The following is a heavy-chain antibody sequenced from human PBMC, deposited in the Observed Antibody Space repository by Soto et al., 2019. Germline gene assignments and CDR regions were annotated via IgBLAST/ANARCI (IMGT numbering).Heavy chain of an antibody. Sequence: QVQLVQSGAEVKKPGSSVKVSCKASGGTFSSYAISWVRQAPGQGLEWMGGIIPIFGTANYAQKFQGRVTIPADEATGTGYMEMSSLRSEDTAVYYCAGEKGSNWNERPYCNYGMDVWGQGTTVTVSS. CDR1: GGTFSSYA. J-gene: IGHJ6*02. CDR3: AGEKGSNWNERPYCNYGMDV. D-gene: IGHD1-1*01. V-gene: IGHV1-69*12. CDR2: IIPIFGTA.